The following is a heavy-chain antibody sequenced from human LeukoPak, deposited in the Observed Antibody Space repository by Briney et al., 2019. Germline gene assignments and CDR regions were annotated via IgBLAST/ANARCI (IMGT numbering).Heavy chain of an antibody. D-gene: IGHD3-10*01. CDR3: ARDRAAILRHFDY. Sequence: GGSLRLSCSASGFTFSSYAMHWVRQAPGKGLEFVSAINNNGGTTYYADSVKGRFTISRDNSKNTLYLQMSSLRPEDTAVYYCARDRAAILRHFDYWGQGTLVTVSS. J-gene: IGHJ4*02. CDR1: GFTFSSYA. CDR2: INNNGGTT. V-gene: IGHV3-64D*06.